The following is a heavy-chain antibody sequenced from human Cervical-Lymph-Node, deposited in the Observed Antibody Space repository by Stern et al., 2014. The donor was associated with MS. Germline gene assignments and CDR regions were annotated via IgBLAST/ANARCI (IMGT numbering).Heavy chain of an antibody. CDR1: GYSFTHFA. V-gene: IGHV7-4-1*02. Sequence: VQLVESGSELKQPGASVKVSCQASGYSFTHFALNWVRHAPGQGLQWMGWINTNTGNPSYAQAFTGRFVFSLDTSVSTAYLQISSLKAEDTAVYYCARDPHDYGDRFDYWGQGTLVTVSS. J-gene: IGHJ4*02. CDR2: INTNTGNP. D-gene: IGHD4-17*01. CDR3: ARDPHDYGDRFDY.